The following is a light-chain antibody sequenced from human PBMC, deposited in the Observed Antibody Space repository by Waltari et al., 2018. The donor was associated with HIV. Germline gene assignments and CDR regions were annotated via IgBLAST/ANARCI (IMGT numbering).Light chain of an antibody. V-gene: IGLV2-8*01. CDR2: DVT. CDR3: VSYTEKDTFLL. CDR1: SNDIGTYNF. Sequence: QSALTQPPSASGSLGQSVAISFTGSSNDIGTYNFVTWYQHHPGKAPKLLIYDVTRRPPGIPDRFSGTKSGYTASLTVSDLQVEDEADYYCVSYTEKDTFLLFGGGTKLAV. J-gene: IGLJ2*01.